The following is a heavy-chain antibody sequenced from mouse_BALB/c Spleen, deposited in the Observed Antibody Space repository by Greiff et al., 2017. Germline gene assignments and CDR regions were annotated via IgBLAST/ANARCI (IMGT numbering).Heavy chain of an antibody. V-gene: IGHV4-1*02. J-gene: IGHJ3*01. CDR3: ANIYYDYDYFAY. CDR1: GFDFSSYW. D-gene: IGHD2-4*01. CDR2: INPDSSTI. Sequence: EVKLQESGAGLVQPGGSLKLSCAASGFDFSSYWMSWVRQAPGQGLEWIGEINPDSSTINYTPYLKDKFIITRDNAKNTLYLQMSRVRSEDTALYYCANIYYDYDYFAYWGQGTLLTVSA.